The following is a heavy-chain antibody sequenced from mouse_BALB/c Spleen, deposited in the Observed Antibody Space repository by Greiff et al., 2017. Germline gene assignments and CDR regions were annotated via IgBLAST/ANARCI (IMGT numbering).Heavy chain of an antibody. CDR2: INPSNGRT. CDR3: ARFLGDYDYAMDD. V-gene: IGHV1S81*02. Sequence: QVQLQQPGAELVKPGASVKLSCKASGYTFTSYWMHWVKQRPGQGLEWIGEINPSNGRTNYNEKFKSKATLTVDKSSSTAYMQLSSLTSEDSAVYYCARFLGDYDYAMDDWGQGTSVTVSS. CDR1: GYTFTSYW. D-gene: IGHD2-4*01. J-gene: IGHJ4*01.